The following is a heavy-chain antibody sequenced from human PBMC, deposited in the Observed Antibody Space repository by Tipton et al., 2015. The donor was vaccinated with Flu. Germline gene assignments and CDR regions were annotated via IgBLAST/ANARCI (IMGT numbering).Heavy chain of an antibody. D-gene: IGHD4-17*01. V-gene: IGHV3-49*04. CDR1: GFTFGDYA. Sequence: SLRLSYTASGFTFGDYAMSWVRQAPGKGLEWVGFIRSKAYGGTTEYAASVKGRFTISRDDSKSIAYLQMNSLKTEDTAVYYCTRTGGNYGDYSDYWGQGTLVTVSS. CDR3: TRTGGNYGDYSDY. J-gene: IGHJ4*02. CDR2: IRSKAYGGTT.